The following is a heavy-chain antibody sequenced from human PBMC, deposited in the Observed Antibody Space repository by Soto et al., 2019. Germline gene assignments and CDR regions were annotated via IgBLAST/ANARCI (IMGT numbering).Heavy chain of an antibody. CDR2: ISWNSGSI. Sequence: PGGSLRLSCAASGFTFDDYAMHWVRQAPGKGLEWVSGISWNSGSIGYADSVKGRFTISRDNAKNSLYLQMNSLRAEDTALYYCAKDILSSPFGGSNTFDYWGQGTLVTVSS. D-gene: IGHD2-15*01. V-gene: IGHV3-9*01. CDR1: GFTFDDYA. J-gene: IGHJ4*02. CDR3: AKDILSSPFGGSNTFDY.